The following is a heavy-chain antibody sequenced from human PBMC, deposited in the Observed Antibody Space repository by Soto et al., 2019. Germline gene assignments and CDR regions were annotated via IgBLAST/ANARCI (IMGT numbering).Heavy chain of an antibody. Sequence: EVQVVESGGDLVQPGGSLRLSCTVTGFTFSGSWMHWVRQVPGKGLECVSRINSDGSSTMYADSVKGRFTISRDDARNTLYLQMNSLRAEDTAVYYCTTSCTGTYWGRGTLVTVSS. CDR3: TTSCTGTY. CDR1: GFTFSGSW. J-gene: IGHJ4*02. D-gene: IGHD2-8*02. V-gene: IGHV3-74*03. CDR2: INSDGSST.